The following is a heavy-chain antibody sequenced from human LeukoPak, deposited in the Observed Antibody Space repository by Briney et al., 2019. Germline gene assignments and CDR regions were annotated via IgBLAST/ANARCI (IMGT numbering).Heavy chain of an antibody. V-gene: IGHV4-34*01. CDR1: GGSFSGYY. Sequence: PSETLSLTCAVYGGSFSGYYWSWIRQPPGKGLEWIGEINHSGSTNYNPSLKSRVTISVDTSKNQFSLKLSSVTAADTAVYYWARVAAYSNPWFDPWGQGTLVTVSS. J-gene: IGHJ5*02. CDR3: ARVAAYSNPWFDP. CDR2: INHSGST. D-gene: IGHD4-11*01.